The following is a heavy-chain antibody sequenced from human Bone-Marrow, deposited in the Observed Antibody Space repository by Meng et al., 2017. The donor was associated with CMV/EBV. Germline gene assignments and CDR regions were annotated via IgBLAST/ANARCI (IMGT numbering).Heavy chain of an antibody. CDR3: ARGVAARPRFDY. D-gene: IGHD6-6*01. J-gene: IGHJ4*02. V-gene: IGHV3-21*04. Sequence: GESLKISCAASGFTVSSNYMSWVRQAPGKGLEWVSSISSSSNYIYYADSVKGRFTISRDNAKNSLYLQMNSLRAEDTAVYYCARGVAARPRFDYWGQGTLVTVSS. CDR2: ISSSSNYI. CDR1: GFTVSSNY.